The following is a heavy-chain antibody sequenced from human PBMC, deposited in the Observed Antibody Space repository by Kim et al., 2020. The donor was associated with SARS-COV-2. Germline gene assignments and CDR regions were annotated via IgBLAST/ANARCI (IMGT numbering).Heavy chain of an antibody. CDR1: GYTFTSYG. D-gene: IGHD5-18*01. CDR2: ISAYNGNT. CDR3: ARDEDRIQLWNYYYYGMDV. J-gene: IGHJ6*02. V-gene: IGHV1-18*01. Sequence: ASVKVSCKASGYTFTSYGISWVRQAPGQGLEWMGWISAYNGNTNYAQKLQGRVTMTTDTSTSTAYMELRSLRSDDTAVYYCARDEDRIQLWNYYYYGMDVWGQGTTVTVSS.